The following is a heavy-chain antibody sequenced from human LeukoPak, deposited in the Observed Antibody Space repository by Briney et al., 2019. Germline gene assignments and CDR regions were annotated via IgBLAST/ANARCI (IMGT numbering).Heavy chain of an antibody. CDR2: ISGSSSSI. V-gene: IGHV3-48*01. Sequence: PGGSLRLSCAASGFTFSSYSMNWVRQAPGKGLEWVSYISGSSSSIYYADSVKGRFTISRDNARNSLYLQINSLRAEDTAVYYCARGDYYYDSSWDYWGQGTLVTVSS. CDR1: GFTFSSYS. J-gene: IGHJ4*02. D-gene: IGHD3-22*01. CDR3: ARGDYYYDSSWDY.